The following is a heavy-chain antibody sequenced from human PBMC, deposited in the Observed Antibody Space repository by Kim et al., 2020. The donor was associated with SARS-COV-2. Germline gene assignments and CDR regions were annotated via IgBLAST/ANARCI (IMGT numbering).Heavy chain of an antibody. D-gene: IGHD6-19*01. CDR1: GGTFSSYA. V-gene: IGHV1-69*04. CDR3: ARVSGIAVADTLRGY. CDR2: IIPILGIA. J-gene: IGHJ4*02. Sequence: SVKVSCKASGGTFSSYAISWVRQAPGQGLEWMGRIIPILGIANYAQKFQGRVTITADKSTSTAYMELSSLRSEDTAVYYCARVSGIAVADTLRGYWGQGTLVTVSS.